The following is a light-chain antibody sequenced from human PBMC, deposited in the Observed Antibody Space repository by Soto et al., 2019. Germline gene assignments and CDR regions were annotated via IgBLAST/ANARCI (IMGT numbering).Light chain of an antibody. CDR1: NSNIGANP. Sequence: QSVLTQLPSPSATPGQGVTISCSGSNSNIGANPVFWYQHLPGTAPKLLLYRNNHRPSGVPDRFSGSKSGTSASLAISGLRSEDEGDYYCAVWDASLPGRVFGGGTKVTVL. V-gene: IGLV1-47*01. CDR3: AVWDASLPGRV. J-gene: IGLJ2*01. CDR2: RNN.